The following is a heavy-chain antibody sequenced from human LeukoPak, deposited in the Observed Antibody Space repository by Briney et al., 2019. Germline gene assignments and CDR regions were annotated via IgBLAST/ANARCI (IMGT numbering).Heavy chain of an antibody. CDR1: GFTFSNY. V-gene: IGHV3-21*01. CDR2: ISSSSSYI. J-gene: IGHJ6*03. Sequence: GGSLRLSCAASGFTFSNYMNWVRQAPRKGLEWVSSISSSSSYIYYADSVKGRFTISRHNAKNSLYLQMNSLRAEDTAVYYCARDLLGYNYYYMDVWGKGTTVTVSS. D-gene: IGHD3-16*02. CDR3: ARDLLGYNYYYMDV.